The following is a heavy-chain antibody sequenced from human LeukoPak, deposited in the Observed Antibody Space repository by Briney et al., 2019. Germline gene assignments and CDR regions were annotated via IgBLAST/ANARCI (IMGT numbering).Heavy chain of an antibody. CDR1: GFNFRDFS. Sequence: GGSLRLSCAASGFNFRDFSMHWVRQVPGQGRELGSHVSWDGDTTLYADSLKGRFTISRDNNKNSVFRHMNTLRSEDTPVYYCAKDNNTLSYNIDYWGQGALVTVSS. CDR3: AKDNNTLSYNIDY. D-gene: IGHD1-1*01. J-gene: IGHJ4*02. CDR2: VSWDGDTT. V-gene: IGHV3-43*01.